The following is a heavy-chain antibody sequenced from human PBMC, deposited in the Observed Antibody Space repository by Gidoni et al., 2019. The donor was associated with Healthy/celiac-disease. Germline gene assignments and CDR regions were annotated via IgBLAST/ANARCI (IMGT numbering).Heavy chain of an antibody. CDR3: ARDPNWNYGYYYGMDV. J-gene: IGHJ6*02. Sequence: QLQLQESGPGLVRPSETLSLTCTVSGGSFSSSRYYWGWIRQPPGKGLEWIGSIYYSGSTYYNPSLKSRVTVSVDTSKNQFSLKLSSVTAADTAVYYCARDPNWNYGYYYGMDVWGQGTTVTVSS. D-gene: IGHD1-7*01. CDR1: GGSFSSSRYY. CDR2: IYYSGST. V-gene: IGHV4-39*07.